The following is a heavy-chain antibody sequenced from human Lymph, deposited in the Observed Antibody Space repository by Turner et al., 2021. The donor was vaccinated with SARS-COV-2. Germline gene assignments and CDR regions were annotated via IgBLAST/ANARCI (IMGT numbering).Heavy chain of an antibody. CDR2: IYSGDST. V-gene: IGHV3-53*01. J-gene: IGHJ6*02. CDR1: GLTVSSNY. CDR3: ARDLYYYGMDV. Sequence: EVQLVESGGGFIQPGGSLRLSCAASGLTVSSNYMSWVRQAPGKGLEWVSVIYSGDSTYYADSVKGRFTVSRDNSKNTLYLQMNSLRAEDTAVYYCARDLYYYGMDVWGQGTTVTVSS.